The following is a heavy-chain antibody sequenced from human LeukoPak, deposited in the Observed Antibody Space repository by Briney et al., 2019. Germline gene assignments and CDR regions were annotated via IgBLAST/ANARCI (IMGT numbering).Heavy chain of an antibody. V-gene: IGHV3-48*01. CDR2: ISGSQSVI. D-gene: IGHD2-8*01. Sequence: GGSLRLSCTASGFAFSSYGLNWVRQAPGRGLEWIAFISGSQSVIHYEDSVKGRFTITRDNAKNSLFLQMTSLRTEDTAIYYCVRAGMSLTNHFESWGHGTLVTVSS. CDR3: VRAGMSLTNHFES. CDR1: GFAFSSYG. J-gene: IGHJ4*01.